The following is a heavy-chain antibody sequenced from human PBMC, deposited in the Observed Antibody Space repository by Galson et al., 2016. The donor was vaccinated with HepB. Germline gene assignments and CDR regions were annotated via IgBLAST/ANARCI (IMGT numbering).Heavy chain of an antibody. CDR1: GYSFTSYW. Sequence: SGAEVKKPGESLKISCKGSGYSFTSYWTGWVRQMPGKGLEWIVIIYPGDSDIRDSPSFQGQVTIAADKSISTAYLQWSSLKASDTPMYYCARHAATVTTSDYYFDYWGQGTLVTVSS. J-gene: IGHJ4*02. CDR3: ARHAATVTTSDYYFDY. CDR2: IYPGDSDI. V-gene: IGHV5-51*01. D-gene: IGHD4-17*01.